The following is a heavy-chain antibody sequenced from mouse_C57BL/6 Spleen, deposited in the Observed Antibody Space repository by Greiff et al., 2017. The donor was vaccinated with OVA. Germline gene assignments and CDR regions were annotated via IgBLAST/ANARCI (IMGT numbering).Heavy chain of an antibody. CDR1: GYSITSGYY. CDR2: ISYDGSN. CDR3: ARDDYSNFWFAY. V-gene: IGHV3-6*01. Sequence: ESGPGLVKPSQSLSLTCSVTGYSITSGYYWNWIRQFPGNKLEWMGYISYDGSNNYNPSLKNRISITRDTSKNQFFLKLNSVTPEDTATYYCARDDYSNFWFAYWGQGTLVTVSA. D-gene: IGHD2-5*01. J-gene: IGHJ3*01.